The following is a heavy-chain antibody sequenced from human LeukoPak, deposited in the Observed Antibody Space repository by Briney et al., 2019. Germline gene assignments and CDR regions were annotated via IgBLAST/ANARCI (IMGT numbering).Heavy chain of an antibody. V-gene: IGHV3-64*01. CDR1: GFTFSSYA. CDR2: ISSNGGST. Sequence: PGGSLRLSCAASGFTFSSYAMHWVRQAPGKGLEYVSAISSNGGSTYYANTVKGRFTISRDNSKNTLYLQMGSLRAEDMAVYYCARTHYYDSSGYYYVPYYFDYWGQGTLVTVSS. CDR3: ARTHYYDSSGYYYVPYYFDY. J-gene: IGHJ4*02. D-gene: IGHD3-22*01.